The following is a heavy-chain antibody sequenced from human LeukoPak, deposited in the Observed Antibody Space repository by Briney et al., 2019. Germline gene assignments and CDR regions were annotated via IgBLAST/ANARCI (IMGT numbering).Heavy chain of an antibody. CDR2: INHSGST. J-gene: IGHJ5*02. D-gene: IGHD2-2*01. CDR3: ARVVYVGVVPAADNWFDP. V-gene: IGHV4-34*01. Sequence: PSETLSLTCAVYGGSFSGYYWSWIRQPPGKGLEWIGEINHSGSTNYNPSLKSRVIISVDTSKNQFSLKLSSVTAADTAVYYCARVVYVGVVPAADNWFDPWGQGTLVTVSS. CDR1: GGSFSGYY.